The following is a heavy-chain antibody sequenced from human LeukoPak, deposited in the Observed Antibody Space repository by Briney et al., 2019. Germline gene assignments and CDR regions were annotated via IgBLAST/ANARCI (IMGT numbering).Heavy chain of an antibody. D-gene: IGHD2-15*01. CDR2: IHYSGST. CDR1: GGSITSRTYY. Sequence: SEALSLTCTVSGGSITSRTYYWGWIRQPPGTGLEWIGSIHYSGSTYYSPSLKSRVTISVDTSKNQFSLMLRSVTAADTAVYYCTRVECTDGSCYTFDYWGPGTLVIVSS. J-gene: IGHJ4*02. CDR3: TRVECTDGSCYTFDY. V-gene: IGHV4-39*07.